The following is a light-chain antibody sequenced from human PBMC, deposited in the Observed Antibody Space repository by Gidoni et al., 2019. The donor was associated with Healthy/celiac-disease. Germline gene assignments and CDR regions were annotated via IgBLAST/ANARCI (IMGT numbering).Light chain of an antibody. Sequence: DIQMTQSPSSLSASVGDRVTITCQASQDISNYLNWYQQKPGKAPKLLIYDASNLQTGVPSQYSGSGSGTDFTFTISSLQPEDIATYYCQQYDNLPPFTFGPGTKVDIK. CDR2: DAS. CDR1: QDISNY. CDR3: QQYDNLPPFT. J-gene: IGKJ3*01. V-gene: IGKV1-33*01.